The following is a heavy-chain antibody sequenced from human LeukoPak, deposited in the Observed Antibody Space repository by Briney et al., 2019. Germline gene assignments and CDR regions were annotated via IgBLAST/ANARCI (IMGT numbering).Heavy chain of an antibody. CDR1: GXSFRGYY. V-gene: IGHV4-34*01. J-gene: IGHJ4*02. D-gene: IGHD3-3*01. Sequence: SETLSLTCDVYGXSFRGYYCTWIRQPPGKGLEWIGEINHSGSTNYNPSLKSRVTMSLDTSKNQFSLKVSSVTAADTAVYFCARGGTYYDFWSSDYWGQGSLVTVSS. CDR2: INHSGST. CDR3: ARGGTYYDFWSSDY.